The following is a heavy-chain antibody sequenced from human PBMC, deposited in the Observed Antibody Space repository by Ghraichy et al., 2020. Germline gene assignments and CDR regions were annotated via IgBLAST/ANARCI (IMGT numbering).Heavy chain of an antibody. D-gene: IGHD6-19*01. Sequence: SETLSLTCTVSGGSIISSRYYWGWIRQPPGKGLEWIGSIYYSGSTYYNPSLKSRVTISVDTSKNQFSLKLSSVTAADTAVYYCARQEGGWLPGGGYYYYGMDVWGQGTTVTVSS. CDR3: ARQEGGWLPGGGYYYYGMDV. V-gene: IGHV4-39*01. CDR1: GGSIISSRYY. CDR2: IYYSGST. J-gene: IGHJ6*02.